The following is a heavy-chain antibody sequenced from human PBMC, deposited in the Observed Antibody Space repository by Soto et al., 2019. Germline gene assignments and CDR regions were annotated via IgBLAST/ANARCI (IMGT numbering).Heavy chain of an antibody. J-gene: IGHJ6*02. D-gene: IGHD6-13*01. Sequence: QVQLVESGGGVVQPGRSLRLSCAASGFTFNSYGMHWVRQAPGKGLEWVAVISYDGSNKYYADSVKGRFSIPRENSKNTLYRQINSLGPEDTSVYYCAQGTDIADRYYYYCGMDVWGQGTTVTVSS. CDR1: GFTFNSYG. V-gene: IGHV3-30*18. CDR2: ISYDGSNK. CDR3: AQGTDIADRYYYYCGMDV.